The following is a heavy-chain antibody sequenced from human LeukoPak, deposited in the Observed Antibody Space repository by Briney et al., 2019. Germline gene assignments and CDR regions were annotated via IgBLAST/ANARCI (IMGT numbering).Heavy chain of an antibody. D-gene: IGHD3-9*01. J-gene: IGHJ6*03. Sequence: SETLSLTCAVYGGSFSGYYWSWIRQLPGKGLEWIGEINHSGSTNYNPSLKSRVTISVDTTKNQFSLKLSSVTAADTAVYYCARGDILTGYYYYYYYYMDVWGKGTTVTISS. CDR2: INHSGST. CDR1: GGSFSGYY. V-gene: IGHV4-34*01. CDR3: ARGDILTGYYYYYYYYMDV.